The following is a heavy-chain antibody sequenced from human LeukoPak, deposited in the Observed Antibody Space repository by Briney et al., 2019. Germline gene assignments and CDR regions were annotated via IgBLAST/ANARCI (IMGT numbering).Heavy chain of an antibody. CDR2: IRYDGSNK. V-gene: IGHV3-30*02. Sequence: GGSLRLSCAASGFTFSSYETNWVRQAPGKGLEWVAFIRYDGSNKYYADSVKGRFTISRDNSKNTLYLQRNSLRAEDTAVYYCAKAESSDWLLSYYYYMDVWGKGTTVTISS. D-gene: IGHD3-9*01. CDR1: GFTFSSYE. CDR3: AKAESSDWLLSYYYYMDV. J-gene: IGHJ6*03.